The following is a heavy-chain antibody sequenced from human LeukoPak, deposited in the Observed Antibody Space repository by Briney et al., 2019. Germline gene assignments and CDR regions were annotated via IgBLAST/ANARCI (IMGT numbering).Heavy chain of an antibody. CDR3: AKVFYPAAGTGRVDFPFDY. V-gene: IGHV3-21*04. D-gene: IGHD6-13*01. CDR1: GFTFSSYE. CDR2: ISSSSSSYI. Sequence: GGSLRLSCAASGFTFSSYEMNWVRQAPGKGLGWVSSISSSSSSYIYYADSVKGRFTISRDNSKTTLYLQMNSLRAEDTAVYYCAKVFYPAAGTGRVDFPFDYWGQGTLVTVSS. J-gene: IGHJ4*02.